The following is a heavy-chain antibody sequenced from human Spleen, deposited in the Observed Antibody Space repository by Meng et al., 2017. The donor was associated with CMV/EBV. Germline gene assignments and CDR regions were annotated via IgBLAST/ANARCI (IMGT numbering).Heavy chain of an antibody. CDR3: AKESPWSGGSGTYYFDY. CDR2: IRYDGGNI. D-gene: IGHD3-10*01. Sequence: GESLKISCAASGFRFSDYGMHWVRQAPGKGLEWVAYIRYDGGNIYYVDLVKDRFTISRDNSKNTLYLQMKSLRGEDTAVYYCAKESPWSGGSGTYYFDYWGQGTLVTVSS. V-gene: IGHV3-30*02. J-gene: IGHJ4*02. CDR1: GFRFSDYG.